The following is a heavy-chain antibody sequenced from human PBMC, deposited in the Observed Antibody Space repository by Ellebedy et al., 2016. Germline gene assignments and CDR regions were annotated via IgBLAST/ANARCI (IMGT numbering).Heavy chain of an antibody. Sequence: GESLKISCAASGFTFSNYGMHWVRQAPGKGLEWVAVIWYDGSDKYYADPVKGRFTISRDNSNNTLYLQMNSLRAEDTAVYYCARRIAGRPGYYYGVDVWGQGTTVTVSS. D-gene: IGHD6-6*01. CDR1: GFTFSNYG. J-gene: IGHJ6*02. V-gene: IGHV3-33*01. CDR3: ARRIAGRPGYYYGVDV. CDR2: IWYDGSDK.